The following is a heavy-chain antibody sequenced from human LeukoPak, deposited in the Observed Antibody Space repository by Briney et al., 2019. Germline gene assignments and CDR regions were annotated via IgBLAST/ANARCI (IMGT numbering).Heavy chain of an antibody. CDR3: ARYDNRGHDAFDI. J-gene: IGHJ3*02. CDR2: ISSSGYPI. CDR1: GXXFXXXD. V-gene: IGHV3-48*03. Sequence: GGSLRLSCAASGXXFXXXDXXWXXXAPGXGLXXVXXISSSGYPIYYDDXVKGRFPISRDNAKSSLYLQVNGLKAEDTAVYYCARYDNRGHDAFDIWGQGTMVTVSS. D-gene: IGHD1-14*01.